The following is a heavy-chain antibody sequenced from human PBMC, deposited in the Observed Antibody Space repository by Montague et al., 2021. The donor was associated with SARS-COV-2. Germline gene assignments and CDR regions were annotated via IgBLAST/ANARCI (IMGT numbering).Heavy chain of an antibody. J-gene: IGHJ4*02. CDR2: TYYRSKWYS. Sequence: CAISGDSVSSNSVAWSWIRQSPSSGLEWLGRTYYRSKWYSDDALSVRGRLTVNPDASKNEFSLELNYVTPENTAVYYCVRYSGWFYFDFWGQGTLVTVS. V-gene: IGHV6-1*01. CDR3: VRYSGWFYFDF. CDR1: GDSVSSNSVA. D-gene: IGHD6-19*01.